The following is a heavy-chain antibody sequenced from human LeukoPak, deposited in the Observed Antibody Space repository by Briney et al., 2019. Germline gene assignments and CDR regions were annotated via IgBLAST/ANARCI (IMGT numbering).Heavy chain of an antibody. V-gene: IGHV4-59*01. CDR3: ARDGGTYYDSSGYYPNWFDP. J-gene: IGHJ5*02. CDR1: GASISSYY. D-gene: IGHD3-22*01. CDR2: IYYSRST. Sequence: SETLSLTCTVSGASISSYYWCWIRQAPGKGLEGIGYIYYSRSTNYNPSLKSRVTISVDTSKDQFSLKLSSVTAADTAVYYCARDGGTYYDSSGYYPNWFDPWGQGTLVTVSS.